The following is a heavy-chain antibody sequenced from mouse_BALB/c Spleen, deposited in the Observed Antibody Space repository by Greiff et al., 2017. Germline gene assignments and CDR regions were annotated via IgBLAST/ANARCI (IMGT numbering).Heavy chain of an antibody. CDR1: GFTFSDYG. Sequence: EVMLVESGGGLVQPGGSRKLSCAASGFTFSDYGMAWVRQAPGKGPEWVAFISNLAYSIYYADTVTGRFTISRENAKNTLYLEMSSLRSEDTAMYYCARDGYGSRGAMDYWGQGTSVTVSS. CDR3: ARDGYGSRGAMDY. V-gene: IGHV5-15*02. D-gene: IGHD1-1*01. CDR2: ISNLAYSI. J-gene: IGHJ4*01.